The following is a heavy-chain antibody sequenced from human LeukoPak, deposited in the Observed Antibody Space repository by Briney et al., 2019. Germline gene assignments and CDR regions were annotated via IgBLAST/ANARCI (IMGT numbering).Heavy chain of an antibody. CDR3: ASQANFYDSSGYFRP. V-gene: IGHV4-30-4*01. Sequence: SQTLSLTCTVSGGSISSGDYYWSWIRQPPGKGLEWIGYIYYSGSTYYNPSLKSRVTISVDTSKNQFSLKLSSVTAADTAVYYCASQANFYDSSGYFRPWGQGTLVTVSS. J-gene: IGHJ1*01. CDR2: IYYSGST. CDR1: GGSISSGDYY. D-gene: IGHD3-22*01.